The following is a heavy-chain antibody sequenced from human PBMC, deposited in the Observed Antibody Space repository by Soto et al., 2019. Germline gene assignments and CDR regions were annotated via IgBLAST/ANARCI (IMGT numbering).Heavy chain of an antibody. CDR1: GDTFNFCS. D-gene: IGHD3-10*01. V-gene: IGHV1-69*02. Sequence: QVQLLQSGAEVKRPGSSVKVAFKAYGDTFNFCSINWVRLAHGLGLEWMGRVNPIVSMSNYAQKFQGRVTMTADKSTSTAYMELSSLRSEDTAIYYCASSYGSGYRAFDYWGQGALVTVSS. CDR3: ASSYGSGYRAFDY. J-gene: IGHJ4*02. CDR2: VNPIVSMS.